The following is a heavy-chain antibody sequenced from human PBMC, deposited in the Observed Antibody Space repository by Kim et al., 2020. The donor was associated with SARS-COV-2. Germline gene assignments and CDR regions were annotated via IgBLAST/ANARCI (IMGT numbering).Heavy chain of an antibody. V-gene: IGHV3-23*01. CDR3: AKSAALDQRGYVDS. J-gene: IGHJ4*02. D-gene: IGHD1-1*01. Sequence: LSLTCAASGFTFSTYAMSWVRQAPGKGLEWISTVSAPGSTTYYADPVKGRFTISRDNSKNTVYLQMNSLRAEDTAVYSCAKSAALDQRGYVDSWGQGTLVTVSS. CDR2: VSAPGSTT. CDR1: GFTFSTYA.